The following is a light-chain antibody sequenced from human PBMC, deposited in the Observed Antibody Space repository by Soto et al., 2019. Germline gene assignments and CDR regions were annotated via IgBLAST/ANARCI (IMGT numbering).Light chain of an antibody. CDR2: GAY. CDR1: ETVSGSY. V-gene: IGKV3-20*01. J-gene: IGKJ1*01. Sequence: DIVLTQSPGTLSLSPGERATLSCRASETVSGSYLAWYQQKPGQAPRLLIYGAYNRATGIPDRFSGSGSGTDFTLTISRLEPEDFPVYYCQQYGSSRTFGQGTKVEIK. CDR3: QQYGSSRT.